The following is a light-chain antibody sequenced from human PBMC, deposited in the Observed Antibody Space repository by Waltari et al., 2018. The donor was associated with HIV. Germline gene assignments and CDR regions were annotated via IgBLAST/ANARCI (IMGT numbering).Light chain of an antibody. CDR2: AAS. J-gene: IGKJ3*01. CDR1: QGISSY. CDR3: QQYYSYPFT. Sequence: AIRMSELPSSFSASTGDRVHITCRASQGISSYLAWYQQKPGKAPKLLTYAASTLHRGFPARFSGSGSWTDFTLTISCLQSEDFATYYCQQYYSYPFTFGPGTKVDIK. V-gene: IGKV1-8*01.